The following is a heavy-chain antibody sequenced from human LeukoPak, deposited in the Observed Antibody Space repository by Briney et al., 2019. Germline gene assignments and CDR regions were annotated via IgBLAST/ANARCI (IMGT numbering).Heavy chain of an antibody. J-gene: IGHJ4*02. D-gene: IGHD6-13*01. CDR2: IYYSGRT. CDR3: ARGGATYSSSWLQGFDY. CDR1: GGSISSYY. Sequence: SETLSLTCTVSGGSISSYYWSWIRQPPGKGLEGIGYIYYSGRTNYNPSLKSRVTISVDTSKNQFSLKLSSVTAADTAVYYCARGGATYSSSWLQGFDYWGQGTLVTVSS. V-gene: IGHV4-59*01.